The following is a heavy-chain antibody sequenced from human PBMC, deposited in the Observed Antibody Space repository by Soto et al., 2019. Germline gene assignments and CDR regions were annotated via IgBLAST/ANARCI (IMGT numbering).Heavy chain of an antibody. D-gene: IGHD5-18*01. CDR2: IYYSGST. CDR3: ASLEDTAMVTGGPWAFDI. Sequence: QLQLQESGPGLVKPSETLSLTCTVSGGSIRSSSYYWGWIRQPPGKGLEWIGSIYYSGSTYYNPSLKRRVTISVDTSKTQFSLRLSSVTAADTAVYYCASLEDTAMVTGGPWAFDIWGQGTMVTVSS. J-gene: IGHJ3*02. V-gene: IGHV4-39*01. CDR1: GGSIRSSSYY.